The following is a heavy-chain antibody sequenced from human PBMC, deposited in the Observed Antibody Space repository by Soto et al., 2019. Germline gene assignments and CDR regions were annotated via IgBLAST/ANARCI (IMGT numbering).Heavy chain of an antibody. Sequence: EVQLLESGGGLVQPGGSLRLSCAASGFTFSSHGMNWVRQAPGKGLEWVAAISGGSGGSDSTYYAESVRGRFTISRDNAKKTVHLQMDSLRVEDTAVYFCAKDTVGGYSFWSGYYSDGLDVWGQGTLVTVS. D-gene: IGHD3-3*01. CDR3: AKDTVGGYSFWSGYYSDGLDV. CDR2: ISGGSGGSDST. CDR1: GFTFSSHG. V-gene: IGHV3-23*01. J-gene: IGHJ3*01.